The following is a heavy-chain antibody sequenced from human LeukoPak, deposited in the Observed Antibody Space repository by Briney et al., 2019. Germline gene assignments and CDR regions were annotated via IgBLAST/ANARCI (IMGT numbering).Heavy chain of an antibody. CDR2: IKPNNGGT. J-gene: IGHJ6*03. D-gene: IGHD3-22*01. Sequence: ASVKVSCKASGYTFTDYHIHWVRQAPGEGLEWMGWIKPNNGGTSYAQKFQGRVTMTRDTSISTAYMEVRRLRSDDTAVYYCARSMRTMKEGDYLDVWGKGTTVTVSS. CDR3: ARSMRTMKEGDYLDV. CDR1: GYTFTDYH. V-gene: IGHV1-2*02.